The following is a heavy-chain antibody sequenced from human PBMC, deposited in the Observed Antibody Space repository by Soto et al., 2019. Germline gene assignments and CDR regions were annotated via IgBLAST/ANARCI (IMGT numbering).Heavy chain of an antibody. CDR2: IYHSGST. CDR1: GVSINSYY. V-gene: IGHV4-59*01. Sequence: PSETLSLTCTVSGVSINSYYWSWIRQPPGKGLEWIGYIYHSGSTNYNPSLKGRVAMSIDTSKNQFSLKLTSVSAADTAVYYCASYRREAHYYMPLWGKGATVTVSS. J-gene: IGHJ6*03. D-gene: IGHD3-16*02. CDR3: ASYRREAHYYMPL.